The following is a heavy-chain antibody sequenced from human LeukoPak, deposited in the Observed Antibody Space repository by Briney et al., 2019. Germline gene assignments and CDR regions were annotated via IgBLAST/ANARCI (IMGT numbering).Heavy chain of an antibody. V-gene: IGHV3-23*01. CDR1: GFTFSSYA. J-gene: IGHJ4*02. D-gene: IGHD3-22*01. Sequence: SGGSLRLSCAASGFTFSSYAMSWVRQAPGKGLEWVSAISGSGGSTYYADSVKGRFTISRDNSKNTLYLQMNSLRAEDTAVYYCAKDQVDYYDSSVYYPQGDYWGQGTLVTVSS. CDR3: AKDQVDYYDSSVYYPQGDY. CDR2: ISGSGGST.